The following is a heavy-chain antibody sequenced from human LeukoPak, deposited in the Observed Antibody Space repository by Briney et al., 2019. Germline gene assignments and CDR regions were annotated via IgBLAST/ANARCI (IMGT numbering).Heavy chain of an antibody. J-gene: IGHJ3*02. D-gene: IGHD3-10*01. CDR3: ARVASITMPYDAFDI. CDR1: GYTFTSYY. CDR2: INPSGGST. V-gene: IGHV1-46*01. Sequence: ASVKVSCKASGYTFTSYYMHWVRQAPGQGLEWMGIINPSGGSTSYAQKFQGRVTMTRDTSTSTVYMELSSLRSEDTAVYYCARVASITMPYDAFDIWGQGTMVTVSS.